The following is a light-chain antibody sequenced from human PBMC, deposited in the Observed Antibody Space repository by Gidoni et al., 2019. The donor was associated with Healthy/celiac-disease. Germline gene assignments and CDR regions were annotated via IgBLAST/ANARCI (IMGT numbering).Light chain of an antibody. CDR3: QQYNNGPPWT. J-gene: IGKJ1*01. CDR1: QSVSSN. V-gene: IGKV3-15*01. CDR2: GAS. Sequence: EIVMTPTPATLSVSPGESTTLTCRASQSVSSNLAWYQQKPGQAPRLLIYGASTRATGIPARFSGSGCGTEFTLTISSMQSEDVAVYYCQQYNNGPPWTFGQGTKVEIK.